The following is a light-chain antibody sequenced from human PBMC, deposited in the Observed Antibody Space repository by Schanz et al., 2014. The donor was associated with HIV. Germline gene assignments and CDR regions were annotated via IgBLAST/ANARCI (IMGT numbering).Light chain of an antibody. CDR1: QSSSTY. CDR2: GAS. J-gene: IGKJ4*01. Sequence: EIVLTQSPGTLSLSPGERATLSCRASQSSSTYLAWYQHKPGQAPRLLIYGASTRATGIPDRFSGSGSGTDFTLTISSLQPEDFATYYCQQATSFPLTFGGGTKVEIK. V-gene: IGKV3-20*01. CDR3: QQATSFPLT.